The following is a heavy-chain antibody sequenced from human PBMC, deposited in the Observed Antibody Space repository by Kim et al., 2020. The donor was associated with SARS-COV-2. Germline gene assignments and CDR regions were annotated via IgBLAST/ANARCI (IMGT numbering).Heavy chain of an antibody. CDR3: ARGFFRDVFDV. V-gene: IGHV3-74*01. D-gene: IGHD3-16*01. CDR1: GFTCSSYW. CDR2: ISSDGSIT. J-gene: IGHJ6*02. Sequence: GGSLRLSCEASGFTCSSYWINWVRQAPGKGLVWVSRISSDGSITNYADFVKGRFTLSRDNAERTVNLHMNSLRVEDTALYDCARGFFRDVFDVWGQGTSVVVS.